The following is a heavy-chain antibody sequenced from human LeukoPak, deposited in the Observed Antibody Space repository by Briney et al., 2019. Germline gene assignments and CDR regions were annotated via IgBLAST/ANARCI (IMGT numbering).Heavy chain of an antibody. Sequence: GGSLRLSCAASGFTFSSYGMHWVRQAPGKGLEWVAVISYDGSNKYYADSVKGRFTISRDNSKNTLYLQMNSLRAEDTAVYYCAKKTGDYYYYYMDVWGKGTTVTISS. V-gene: IGHV3-30*18. J-gene: IGHJ6*03. CDR1: GFTFSSYG. CDR3: AKKTGDYYYYYMDV. D-gene: IGHD1-14*01. CDR2: ISYDGSNK.